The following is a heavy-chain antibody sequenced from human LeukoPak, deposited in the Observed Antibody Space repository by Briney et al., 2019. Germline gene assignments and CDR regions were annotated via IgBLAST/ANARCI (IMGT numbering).Heavy chain of an antibody. D-gene: IGHD3-16*01. CDR1: GFTVSSNY. CDR3: ASREPLYDYVWGGYFDY. Sequence: GGSLRLSCAASGFTVSSNYMSWVLQAPGKGLEWVSVIYSGGSTYYADSVKGRFTISRDNSKNTLYLQMNSLRAEDTAVYYCASREPLYDYVWGGYFDYWGQGTLVTVSS. J-gene: IGHJ4*02. CDR2: IYSGGST. V-gene: IGHV3-66*01.